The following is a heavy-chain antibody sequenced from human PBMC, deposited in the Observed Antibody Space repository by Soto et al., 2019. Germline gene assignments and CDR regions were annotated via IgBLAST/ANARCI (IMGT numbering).Heavy chain of an antibody. CDR3: ARDGEAGFDY. V-gene: IGHV3-64*01. CDR1: GFTFSSYA. J-gene: IGHJ4*02. Sequence: EVQLVESGGGLVQPGGSPRLSCAASGFTFSSYAMHWVRQAPGKGLEYVSAISSNGGSTYYANSVKGRFTISRDNSKNTLYLQMGSLRAEDMAVYYCARDGEAGFDYWGQGTLVTVSS. CDR2: ISSNGGST. D-gene: IGHD4-17*01.